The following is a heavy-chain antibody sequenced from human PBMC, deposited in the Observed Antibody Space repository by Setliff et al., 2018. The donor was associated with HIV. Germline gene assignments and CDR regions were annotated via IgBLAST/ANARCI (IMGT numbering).Heavy chain of an antibody. Sequence: PGESLKISCKASGYTFTNYWIGWVRQLPGKGLEWMGIFYPGDSDARYSPSFQGQITFSADKSVTTAYLQWSSLKASETAMYYCARQRVVATTNLDAFDIWGQGTMVTVSS. D-gene: IGHD2-15*01. CDR2: FYPGDSDA. J-gene: IGHJ3*02. V-gene: IGHV5-51*01. CDR3: ARQRVVATTNLDAFDI. CDR1: GYTFTNYW.